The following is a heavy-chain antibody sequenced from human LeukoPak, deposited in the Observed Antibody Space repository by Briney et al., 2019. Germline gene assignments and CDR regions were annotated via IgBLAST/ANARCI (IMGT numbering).Heavy chain of an antibody. Sequence: GGSLRLSCAASGFTFSSYSMNWVRQAPGKGLEWVSYISSSSSTIYYADSVKGRFTISRDNAKNSLYLQMNSLRAEDTAVYYCARRSTGTTKLFDYWGQGTLVTVSS. D-gene: IGHD1-1*01. CDR2: ISSSSSTI. CDR1: GFTFSSYS. J-gene: IGHJ4*02. CDR3: ARRSTGTTKLFDY. V-gene: IGHV3-48*01.